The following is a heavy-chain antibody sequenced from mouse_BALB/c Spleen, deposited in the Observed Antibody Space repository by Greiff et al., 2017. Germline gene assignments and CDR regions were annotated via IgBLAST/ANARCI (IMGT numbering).Heavy chain of an antibody. CDR2: INPGSGGT. D-gene: IGHD2-1*01. V-gene: IGHV1-54*01. CDR1: GYAFTNYL. J-gene: IGHJ3*01. Sequence: QVQLKQSGAELVRPGTSVKVSCKASGYAFTNYLIEWVKQRPGQGLEWIGVINPGSGGTNYNEKFKGKATLTADKSSSTAYMQLSSLTSDDSAVYFCALYGNYDRFAYWGQGTLVTVSA. CDR3: ALYGNYDRFAY.